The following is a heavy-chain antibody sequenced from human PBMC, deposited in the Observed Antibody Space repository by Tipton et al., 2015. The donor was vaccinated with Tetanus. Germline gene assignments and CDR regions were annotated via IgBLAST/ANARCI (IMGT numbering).Heavy chain of an antibody. D-gene: IGHD1-26*01. CDR2: MNPDSGST. CDR1: GYTFKNYD. V-gene: IGHV1-8*01. J-gene: IGHJ4*02. Sequence: QSGAEVKKPGASVRVSCKASGYTFKNYDVNWVRQAPGQGPERMGWMNPDSGSTGVAQKFQGRVTMTRDTSINTAYMELTSLTSDDTAVYFCARGRRSFYLDSGGQGTHVTVSS. CDR3: ARGRRSFYLDS.